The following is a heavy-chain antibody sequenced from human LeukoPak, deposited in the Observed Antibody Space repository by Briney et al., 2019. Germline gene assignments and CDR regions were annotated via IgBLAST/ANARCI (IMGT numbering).Heavy chain of an antibody. D-gene: IGHD3-10*01. J-gene: IGHJ4*02. V-gene: IGHV3-74*01. CDR2: INSDGSST. CDR1: GFTFSSYW. Sequence: QPGGSLRLSCAASGFTFSSYWTHWVRPAPGQGLVWVSRINSDGSSTSDADSVKGRFTISRDNAKNTLYLQMNSLRAEDTAVYYCARGGIGFRELFVTGYWGQGTLVTVSS. CDR3: ARGGIGFRELFVTGY.